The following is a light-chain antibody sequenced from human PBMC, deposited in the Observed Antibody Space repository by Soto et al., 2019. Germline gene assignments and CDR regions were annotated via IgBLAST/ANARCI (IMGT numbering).Light chain of an antibody. CDR3: HQYNDWPTSYT. J-gene: IGKJ2*01. CDR1: QSVSSS. Sequence: TQCPATLSGSPGERATLSCRASQSVSSSLAWYQQKPGKAPTLRTYGASTRATGIPARFSGSGSGTEFTFTFSSLHSEHFAVHFCHQYNDWPTSYTFGQGTRWIS. CDR2: GAS. V-gene: IGKV3-15*01.